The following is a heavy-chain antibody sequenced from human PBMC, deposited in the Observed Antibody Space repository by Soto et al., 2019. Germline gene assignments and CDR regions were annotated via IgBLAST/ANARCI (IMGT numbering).Heavy chain of an antibody. CDR1: GFTFSSYG. V-gene: IGHV3-30*03. J-gene: IGHJ6*02. Sequence: QVQLVESGGGVVQPGRSLRLSCAASGFTFSSYGMHWVRQAPGKGLEWVAVISYDGSNKYYADSVKGRFTISRDNSKNKLYLQMNSLRAEDTAVYYCAILLSGPGLRMPYYYYGMDVWGQGTTVTVSS. CDR2: ISYDGSNK. D-gene: IGHD3-10*01. CDR3: AILLSGPGLRMPYYYYGMDV.